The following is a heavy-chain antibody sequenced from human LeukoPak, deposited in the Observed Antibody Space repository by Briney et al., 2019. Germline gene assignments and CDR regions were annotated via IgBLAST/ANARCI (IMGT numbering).Heavy chain of an antibody. CDR3: VRHTTSGWYQVVY. V-gene: IGHV4-59*01. J-gene: IGHJ4*02. CDR2: IYYSGTT. CDR1: GGSISPYY. D-gene: IGHD6-19*01. Sequence: SETLSLTCTVSGGSISPYYWSWIRQPPGKGLEYIGYIYYSGTTDYNPSLKSRVTISVDTSKNQFSLKVTSVSAADTAVYYCVRHTTSGWYQVVYWGQGTLVTVSS.